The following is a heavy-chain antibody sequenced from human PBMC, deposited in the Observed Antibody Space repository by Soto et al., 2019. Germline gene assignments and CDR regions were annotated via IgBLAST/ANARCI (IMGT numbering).Heavy chain of an antibody. V-gene: IGHV4-34*01. Sequence: QVQLQQWGAGPLRPLETLSLTCDVSGGSFSGYYWAGIRQSPGKGLEWIGEINDRGSINYNPSLKSRVSISVDTSKNHYSLNLRSVTAADTAVYYCARESHDILTGPPWVWYFDLWGRGTLVTVSS. CDR3: ARESHDILTGPPWVWYFDL. J-gene: IGHJ2*01. D-gene: IGHD3-9*01. CDR1: GGSFSGYY. CDR2: INDRGSI.